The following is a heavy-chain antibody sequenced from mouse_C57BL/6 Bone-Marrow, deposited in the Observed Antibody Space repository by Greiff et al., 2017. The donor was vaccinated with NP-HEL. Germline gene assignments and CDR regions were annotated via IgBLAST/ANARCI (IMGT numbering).Heavy chain of an antibody. V-gene: IGHV1-52*01. CDR3: ARRDYGSSYDAMDY. CDR1: GYTFTSYW. Sequence: QVQLQQPGAELVRPGSSVKLSCKASGYTFTSYWMHWVKQRPIQGLEWIGNIDPSDSETPSNQKFKDKATLTVDKSSSTAYMQLSSLTSEDSAVYYCARRDYGSSYDAMDYWGQGTSVTVSS. D-gene: IGHD1-1*01. CDR2: IDPSDSET. J-gene: IGHJ4*01.